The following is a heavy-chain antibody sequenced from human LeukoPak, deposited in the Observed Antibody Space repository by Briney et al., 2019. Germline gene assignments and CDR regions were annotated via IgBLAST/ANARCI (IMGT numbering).Heavy chain of an antibody. CDR3: ASVTYYGYQHFDN. D-gene: IGHD3-16*01. CDR1: GGSIRTNTYY. Sequence: SETLSLTCTVSGGSIRTNTYYWGWVRQPPGKGLEWIGEINHRGITYYLPSLKSRVTMSVDTSKNHFSLELSSVSAADTAVYYWASVTYYGYQHFDNWGQGILVIVSS. CDR2: INHRGIT. J-gene: IGHJ4*02. V-gene: IGHV4-39*07.